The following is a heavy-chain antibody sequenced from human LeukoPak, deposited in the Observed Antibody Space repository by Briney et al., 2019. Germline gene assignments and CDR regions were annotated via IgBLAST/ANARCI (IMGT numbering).Heavy chain of an antibody. Sequence: SETLSLTCTVSGGSISSSSYYWGWIRQPPGKGLEWIGSIYYSGSTYYNPSLKSRVTISVDTSKNQFSLKLSSVTAADTAVYYCAADTYYYDSSGSYWGQGTLVTVSS. CDR1: GGSISSSSYY. CDR3: AADTYYYDSSGSY. D-gene: IGHD3-22*01. V-gene: IGHV4-39*01. CDR2: IYYSGST. J-gene: IGHJ4*02.